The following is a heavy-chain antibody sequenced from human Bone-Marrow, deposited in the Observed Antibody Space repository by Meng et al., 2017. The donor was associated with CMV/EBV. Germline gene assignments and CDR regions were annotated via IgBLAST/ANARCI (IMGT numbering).Heavy chain of an antibody. Sequence: SEPLSLTCAASGGSITISNWWSWVRQPPGKGLEWIGEFSQSGSTNYSPSLKSRVTMSLDKSKNQFSLQLSSVTAADTAVYYCATQDAFCSVFWGQGALVTVSS. CDR2: FSQSGST. CDR1: GGSITISNW. D-gene: IGHD2-15*01. J-gene: IGHJ4*02. CDR3: ATQDAFCSVF. V-gene: IGHV4-4*02.